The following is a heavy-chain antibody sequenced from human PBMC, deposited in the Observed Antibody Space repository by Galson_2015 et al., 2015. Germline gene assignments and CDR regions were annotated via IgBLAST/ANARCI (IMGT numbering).Heavy chain of an antibody. J-gene: IGHJ3*02. CDR3: ARAAPYCSGGSCYFANAFDI. D-gene: IGHD2-15*01. Sequence: SVKVSCKASGYTFTSYAMHWVRQAPGQRLGRMGWVNAGNGNTKYSQKFQGRVTITRDTSASTAYMELSSLRSEDTAVYYCARAAPYCSGGSCYFANAFDIWGQGTMVTVSS. CDR1: GYTFTSYA. CDR2: VNAGNGNT. V-gene: IGHV1-3*01.